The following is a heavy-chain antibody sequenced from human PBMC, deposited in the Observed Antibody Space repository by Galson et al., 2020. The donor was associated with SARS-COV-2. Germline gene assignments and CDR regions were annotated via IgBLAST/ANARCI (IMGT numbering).Heavy chain of an antibody. J-gene: IGHJ6*02. D-gene: IGHD3-9*01. CDR1: GYTFTDYY. CDR2: INTKSGGT. V-gene: IGHV1-2*02. CDR3: ARLRYYDVLTGYIVDV. Sequence: ASVKVSCKASGYTFTDYYIHWVRQAPGHGLEWMGWINTKSGGTNYAQKFEGRVTMTRDTSITTAYMELSRLRADDTAVYYCARLRYYDVLTGYIVDVWGQGTMVTVSS.